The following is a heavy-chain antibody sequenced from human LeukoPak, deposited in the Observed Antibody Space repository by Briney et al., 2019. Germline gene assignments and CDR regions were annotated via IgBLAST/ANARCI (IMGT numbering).Heavy chain of an antibody. V-gene: IGHV3-23*01. Sequence: GGSLRLSCAACGFTFSSYAMSWVRQAPGKGLEWVSTISGSSGGSTYYADSVKGRFPISRDNSRNMLYLQMNSLRAEDTAIYYCAKDSTYGAFDYWGQGTLVTVSS. CDR2: ISGSSGGST. J-gene: IGHJ4*02. D-gene: IGHD4-17*01. CDR3: AKDSTYGAFDY. CDR1: GFTFSSYA.